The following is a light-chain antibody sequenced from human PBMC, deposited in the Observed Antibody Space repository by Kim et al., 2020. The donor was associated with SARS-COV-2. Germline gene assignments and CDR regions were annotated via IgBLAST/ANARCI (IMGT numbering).Light chain of an antibody. CDR3: QQRNSWPPAFT. CDR2: DAS. V-gene: IGKV3-11*01. Sequence: PGESATLSCRASQSIDTYLAWYQQRPGQAPRLLVYDASNRATGVPDRFSGSGSGTDFTLTISSLEPEDFSTYYCQQRNSWPPAFTFGGGTKVDIK. CDR1: QSIDTY. J-gene: IGKJ4*01.